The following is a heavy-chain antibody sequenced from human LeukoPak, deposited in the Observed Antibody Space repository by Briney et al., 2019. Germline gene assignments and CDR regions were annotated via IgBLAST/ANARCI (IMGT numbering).Heavy chain of an antibody. CDR1: GGTFSSYA. CDR3: ARGIETEEPTPNWFDP. J-gene: IGHJ5*02. V-gene: IGHV1-2*02. Sequence: ASVKVSCKASGGTFSSYAISGVRQAPCQGLEWMGWINPNNGGTSYAQKFQGRVTMTRATSISTAYMELSRLRSDDTAVYYCARGIETEEPTPNWFDPWGQGTLVTVSS. CDR2: INPNNGGT. D-gene: IGHD7-27*01.